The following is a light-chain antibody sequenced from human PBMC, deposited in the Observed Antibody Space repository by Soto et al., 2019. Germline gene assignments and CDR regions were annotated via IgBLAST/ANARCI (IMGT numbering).Light chain of an antibody. CDR1: QSISSW. Sequence: DIQMTQSPSTLSASLGDRVTITCRASQSISSWLAWYQQKPGKAPKLLIYDVSSLESGVPSRFSGSGSGTEFTLTISSLQPDDFATYYCQQYNTFWTFGQGTKV. CDR3: QQYNTFWT. V-gene: IGKV1-5*01. CDR2: DVS. J-gene: IGKJ1*01.